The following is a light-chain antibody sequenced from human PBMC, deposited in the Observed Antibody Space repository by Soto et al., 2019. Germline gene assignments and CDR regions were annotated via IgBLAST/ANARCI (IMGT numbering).Light chain of an antibody. J-gene: IGKJ1*01. CDR3: QQYGSSPPWT. V-gene: IGKV3-20*01. CDR1: QSVSSSY. Sequence: EIVLTQSPGTLSLSPGERATLSCRASQSVSSSYLAWYQQKPGQAPRLLIYGASSRATGIPDRFSGSGSGTDSTLTISRLEPEDVAVYYCQQYGSSPPWTFGQGTKVEIK. CDR2: GAS.